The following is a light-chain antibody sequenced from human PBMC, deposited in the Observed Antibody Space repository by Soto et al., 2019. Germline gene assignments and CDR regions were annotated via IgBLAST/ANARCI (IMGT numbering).Light chain of an antibody. CDR1: QSVSNNY. V-gene: IGKV3-20*01. CDR2: GAS. Sequence: EIVLTQSPGTLSLSPGERATLSCRASQSVSNNYLAWYQQKPGQAPRLLIYGASNRATGIPDRFSGSGSGTDFTLTISRLEPEDFAVYYCLQYNNWWTFGQGTKVDIK. J-gene: IGKJ1*01. CDR3: LQYNNWWT.